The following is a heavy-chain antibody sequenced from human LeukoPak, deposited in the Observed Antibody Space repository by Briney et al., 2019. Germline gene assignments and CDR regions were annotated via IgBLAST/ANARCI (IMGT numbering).Heavy chain of an antibody. CDR1: GFTFSSYS. CDR2: ISSSSSYI. J-gene: IGHJ4*02. Sequence: GGSLRLSCAASGFTFSSYSMNWVRQAPGKGLEWVSSISSSSSYIYYADSVKGRFTISRDNAKNSLYLQMNSLRAEDTAVYYCTKRMTTSSRGSFDYWGQGTLVTVSS. CDR3: TKRMTTSSRGSFDY. V-gene: IGHV3-21*01. D-gene: IGHD3-16*01.